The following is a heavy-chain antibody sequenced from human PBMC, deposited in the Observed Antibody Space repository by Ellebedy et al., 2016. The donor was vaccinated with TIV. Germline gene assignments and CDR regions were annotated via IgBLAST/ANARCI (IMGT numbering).Heavy chain of an antibody. CDR2: IFFDGNNE. CDR3: ARDLRWDWSGQRLDD. Sequence: PGGSLRLSCATSGFTFANYGFHWVRQAPGKGLEWVAFIFFDGNNEYYADSVKCRFTVSRDNSKDTVFLQMTSLIDEDTAMYYCARDLRWDWSGQRLDDWGQGILVTVSS. D-gene: IGHD3-3*01. V-gene: IGHV3-30*12. J-gene: IGHJ4*02. CDR1: GFTFANYG.